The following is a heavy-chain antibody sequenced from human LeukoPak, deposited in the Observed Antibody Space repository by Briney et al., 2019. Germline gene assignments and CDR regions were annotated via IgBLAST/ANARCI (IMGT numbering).Heavy chain of an antibody. CDR3: AKDRWLQSPERLLDY. CDR2: VSTSGDTS. V-gene: IGHV3-23*01. CDR1: RVTFTDYA. J-gene: IGHJ4*02. D-gene: IGHD5-24*01. Sequence: GGSLRLSCAASRVTFTDYAMSWVRQAPGKGLEWVSSVSTSGDTSYYADSVKGRFTISRDNSKNTLYLQMNSLRAEDTALYYCAKDRWLQSPERLLDYWGQGTLVTVSS.